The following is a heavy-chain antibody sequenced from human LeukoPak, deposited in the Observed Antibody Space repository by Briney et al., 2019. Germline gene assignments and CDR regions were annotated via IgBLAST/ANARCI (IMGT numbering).Heavy chain of an antibody. D-gene: IGHD2-15*01. CDR3: ARVDLIHAPTPE. Sequence: GGSLRLSCAASGFTLSSDSMNWVRQAPGKGLEWDSSISTSISNIYYADSVKGRFPISRDNAKNSRYLQMNSLRAEDTAVYYCARVDLIHAPTPEWGQGTLVTVSS. CDR2: ISTSISNI. V-gene: IGHV3-21*01. CDR1: GFTLSSDS. J-gene: IGHJ4*02.